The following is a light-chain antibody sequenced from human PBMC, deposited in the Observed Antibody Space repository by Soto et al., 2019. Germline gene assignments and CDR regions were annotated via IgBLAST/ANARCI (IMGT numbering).Light chain of an antibody. Sequence: QSLLTQPASVSGSPGQSITISCTGTSSDVGAYNYVAWYQHHPGKAPKLMIYDVSNRPSGVSNRFSASKSGNTASLTISGLQAEDEADYYCSSYTSSRTRVFGGGTKLTVL. CDR1: SSDVGAYNY. CDR2: DVS. V-gene: IGLV2-14*03. CDR3: SSYTSSRTRV. J-gene: IGLJ3*02.